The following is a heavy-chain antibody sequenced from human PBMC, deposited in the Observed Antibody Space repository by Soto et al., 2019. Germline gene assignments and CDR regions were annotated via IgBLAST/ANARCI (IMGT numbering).Heavy chain of an antibody. CDR3: ARTYDDSGPNSGGYGFDI. CDR1: GGSISSYY. D-gene: IGHD3-22*01. Sequence: SETLSLTCTVSGGSISSYYWSWIRQPPGKGLEWIGYIYYSGSTNYNPSLKSRVSISLDTSMNQFSLKLSSVTAADTAVYYCARTYDDSGPNSGGYGFDIWGQGTMVT. J-gene: IGHJ3*02. V-gene: IGHV4-59*01. CDR2: IYYSGST.